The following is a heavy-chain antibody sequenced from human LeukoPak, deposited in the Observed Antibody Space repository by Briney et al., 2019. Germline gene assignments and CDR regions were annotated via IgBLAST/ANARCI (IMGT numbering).Heavy chain of an antibody. Sequence: PSETLSLTCAVYGGSFSGYYWSWIRQPPGKGLEWIGEINHSGSTNYNPSLKSRVTISVDTSKNQFSLKLSSVTAADTAVYYCARAARFQYYYDSSGYYLYYFDYWGQGTLVTVSS. V-gene: IGHV4-34*01. CDR1: GGSFSGYY. CDR2: INHSGST. D-gene: IGHD3-22*01. J-gene: IGHJ4*02. CDR3: ARAARFQYYYDSSGYYLYYFDY.